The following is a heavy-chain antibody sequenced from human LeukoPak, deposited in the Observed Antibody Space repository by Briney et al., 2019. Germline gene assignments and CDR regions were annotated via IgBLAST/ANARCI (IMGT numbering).Heavy chain of an antibody. J-gene: IGHJ4*01. V-gene: IGHV5-51*01. CDR2: IYPGDSDT. D-gene: IGHD3-10*01. Sequence: GESLKISCKGSGYSFTIYWIGWVRHMPGKGLEWMGIIYPGDSDTRYSPSFQGQVTISADKSINTAYLQWSSLKASDTAMYYCARRWFGELEYYFDYWGQGTLVTVSS. CDR1: GYSFTIYW. CDR3: ARRWFGELEYYFDY.